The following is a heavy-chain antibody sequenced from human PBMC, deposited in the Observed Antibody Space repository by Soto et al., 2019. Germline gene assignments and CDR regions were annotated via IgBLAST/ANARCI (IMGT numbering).Heavy chain of an antibody. D-gene: IGHD3-3*01. CDR3: ARGGGTYFDFWGGYYIWFDS. Sequence: ASVKVSCKASGYTFINYYIHWVRQAPGQGLEWLGIFNPNSGSTNYAQKFQGRVTMTMDTSTSTVYMELSSLRSEDTAVYYCARGGGTYFDFWGGYYIWFDSWGQGTLVTVSS. CDR1: GYTFINYY. CDR2: FNPNSGST. V-gene: IGHV1-46*01. J-gene: IGHJ5*01.